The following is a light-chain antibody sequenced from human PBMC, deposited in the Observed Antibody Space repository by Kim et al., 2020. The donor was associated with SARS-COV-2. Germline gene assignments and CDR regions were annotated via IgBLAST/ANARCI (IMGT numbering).Light chain of an antibody. V-gene: IGLV3-19*01. CDR1: SLRTYY. J-gene: IGLJ3*02. CDR3: NSRDSSGKQWV. Sequence: SSELTQDPAVSVALGQTVRITCQGDSLRTYYASWYQQKPGQAPILVISGENHRPSGIPDRFSGSSSGNTASLTITGAQAEDEADYYCNSRDSSGKQWVFGGGTQLTVL. CDR2: GEN.